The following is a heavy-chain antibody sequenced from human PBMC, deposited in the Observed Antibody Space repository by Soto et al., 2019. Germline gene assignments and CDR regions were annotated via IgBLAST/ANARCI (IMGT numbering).Heavy chain of an antibody. CDR1: GGSISSSSYY. D-gene: IGHD3-3*01. V-gene: IGHV4-39*01. CDR2: IYYSGST. J-gene: IGHJ5*02. CDR3: ARGDYDFWSGKGVNWFDP. Sequence: SETLSLTCPVSGGSISSSSYYWGWIRQPPGKGLEGIGSIYYSGSTYYNPSLKSRVTISVDTSKNQFSLKLSSVTAADTAVYYCARGDYDFWSGKGVNWFDPWGQGTLVTVSS.